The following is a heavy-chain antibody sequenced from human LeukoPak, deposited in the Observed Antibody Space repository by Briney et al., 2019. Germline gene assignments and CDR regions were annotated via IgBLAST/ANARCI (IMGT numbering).Heavy chain of an antibody. D-gene: IGHD3-16*01. CDR1: GFIFSDYG. V-gene: IGHV3-33*03. CDR3: ARGGGLDV. Sequence: GGSLRLSCAASGFIFSDYGMHWVRQAPGKGLEWVAVIWNNGNNRYADSVRGRFTISRDNAKNSLYLQMSNLRAEDTAVYFCARGGGLDVWGQGATVTVSS. J-gene: IGHJ6*02. CDR2: IWNNGNNR.